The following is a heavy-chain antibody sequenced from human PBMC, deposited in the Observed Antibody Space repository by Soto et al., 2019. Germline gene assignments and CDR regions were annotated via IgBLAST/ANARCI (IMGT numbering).Heavy chain of an antibody. V-gene: IGHV3-30*18. CDR1: GFTFSSYG. CDR3: AKSKLEEYGMDV. CDR2: ISYDGSNK. D-gene: IGHD3-3*01. J-gene: IGHJ6*02. Sequence: QVQLVESGGGVVQPGRSLSLSCAASGFTFSSYGMHWVRQAPGKGLEWVAVISYDGSNKYYADSVKGRFTISRDNSKNTLYLQMNSLRAEDTAVYYCAKSKLEEYGMDVWGQGTTVTVSS.